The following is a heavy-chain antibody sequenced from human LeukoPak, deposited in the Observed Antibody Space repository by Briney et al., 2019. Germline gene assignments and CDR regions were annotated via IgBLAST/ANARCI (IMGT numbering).Heavy chain of an antibody. CDR2: VKTSAGDT. V-gene: IGHV3-23*01. J-gene: IGHJ4*02. D-gene: IGHD5-12*01. Sequence: GGSLRLSCAASGFMFSNYAMSWVRQTPGRGLEWVSAVKTSAGDTYYADSVKGRFTISRDNSKSTVYLQMNSLRAEDTALYYCAKGQMATILGFDSWGQGALVTVSS. CDR1: GFMFSNYA. CDR3: AKGQMATILGFDS.